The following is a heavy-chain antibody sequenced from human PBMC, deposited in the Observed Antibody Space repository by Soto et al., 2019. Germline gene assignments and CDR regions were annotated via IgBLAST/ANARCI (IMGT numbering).Heavy chain of an antibody. J-gene: IGHJ3*02. CDR3: ARVDTAMGRGFDAFDI. V-gene: IGHV3-7*04. D-gene: IGHD5-18*01. CDR2: IKQDGREK. Sequence: EVQLVESGGGLVQPGGSLRLSCAASGFTFSSYWMSWVRQAPGKGLEWVANIKQDGREKYYVDSVKGRFTISRENAKNSLYLQMNSLRAEDTAVYYCARVDTAMGRGFDAFDIWGQGTMVTVSS. CDR1: GFTFSSYW.